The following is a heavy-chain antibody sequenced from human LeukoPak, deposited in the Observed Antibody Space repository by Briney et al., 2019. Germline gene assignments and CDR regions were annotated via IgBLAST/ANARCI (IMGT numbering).Heavy chain of an antibody. V-gene: IGHV4-38-2*02. CDR1: GFSISGGYY. J-gene: IGHJ5*02. D-gene: IGHD3-10*01. Sequence: SETLSLTCTVSGFSISGGYYWGWIRQPPGKGREWIGNIYYSGSTYYNPSLKSPVTISVGTTKNQFSLKLSSVTAADTAVYYWARGGGSACHPDWFDPWGRGTLVPVSS. CDR3: ARGGGSACHPDWFDP. CDR2: IYYSGST.